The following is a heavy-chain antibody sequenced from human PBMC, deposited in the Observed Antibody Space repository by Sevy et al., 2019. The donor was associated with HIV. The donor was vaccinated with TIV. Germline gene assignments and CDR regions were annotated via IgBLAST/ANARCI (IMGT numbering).Heavy chain of an antibody. CDR1: GFIFSSYG. V-gene: IGHV3-30*02. CDR3: VKGPHPAVTTSYGLDV. CDR2: IRNDGSTK. J-gene: IGHJ6*02. D-gene: IGHD4-17*01. Sequence: GGSLRLSCAASGFIFSSYGMHWVRQAPGKGLEWVTFIRNDGSTKYYSDSVRGRFAISRDNSKSTVYLQMNSLRPEDTAVYYCVKGPHPAVTTSYGLDVWGQGTTVTASS.